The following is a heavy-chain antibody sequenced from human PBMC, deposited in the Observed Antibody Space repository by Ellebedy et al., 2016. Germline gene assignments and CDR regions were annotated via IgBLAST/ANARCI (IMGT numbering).Heavy chain of an antibody. J-gene: IGHJ4*01. CDR2: IWYDGTNK. V-gene: IGHV3-33*08. Sequence: GGSLRLXXAASGFIFSNFGMHWVRQVPGKGLEWVAVIWYDGTNKYYADSVKGRFTISRDNYKDTLYLQMNSLRVDDTGLYFCARDMGWVDGIDDYWGQGTLVTVSS. D-gene: IGHD6-19*01. CDR1: GFIFSNFG. CDR3: ARDMGWVDGIDDY.